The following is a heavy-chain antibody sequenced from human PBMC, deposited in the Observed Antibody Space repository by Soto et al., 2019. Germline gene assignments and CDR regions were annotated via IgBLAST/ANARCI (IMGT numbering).Heavy chain of an antibody. J-gene: IGHJ4*02. CDR1: GYSISSGYY. Sequence: SETLSLTCAVSGYSISSGYYWGWIRQPPGKGLEWIGSIYHSGSTYYNPSLKSRVTISVDTSKNQFSLKLSSVTAADTAVYYRARDRRGAVAGTDYWGQGTLVTVSS. V-gene: IGHV4-38-2*02. D-gene: IGHD6-19*01. CDR3: ARDRRGAVAGTDY. CDR2: IYHSGST.